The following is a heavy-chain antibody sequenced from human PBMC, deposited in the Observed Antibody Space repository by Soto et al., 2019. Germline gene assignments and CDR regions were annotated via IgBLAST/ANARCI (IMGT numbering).Heavy chain of an antibody. D-gene: IGHD3-10*01. Sequence: PSETLSLTCAVSGGSISSGGYSWSWIRQPPGKGLEWIGYIYHSGSTYYNPSLKSRVTISVDRSKNQFSLKLSSVTAADTAVYYCARKTDYYGSGRDWFDPWGQGTLVTVSS. J-gene: IGHJ5*02. CDR1: GGSISSGGYS. CDR3: ARKTDYYGSGRDWFDP. CDR2: IYHSGST. V-gene: IGHV4-30-2*01.